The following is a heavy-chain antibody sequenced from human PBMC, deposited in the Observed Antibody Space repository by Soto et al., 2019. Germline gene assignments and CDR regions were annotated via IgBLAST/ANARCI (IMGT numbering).Heavy chain of an antibody. CDR1: GGSISSGGYY. CDR2: IYYSGST. V-gene: IGHV4-31*03. D-gene: IGHD1-26*01. CDR3: ARNNGNAFGI. J-gene: IGHJ3*02. Sequence: QVQLQESGPGLVKPSQTLSLTCTVSGGSISSGGYYWSWIRQHPGKGLEWIGYIYYSGSTYYNPTLKGRVTISVDTSKNQFSLKLSSVTAADRDVYYCARNNGNAFGIWGQGTMVAVCS.